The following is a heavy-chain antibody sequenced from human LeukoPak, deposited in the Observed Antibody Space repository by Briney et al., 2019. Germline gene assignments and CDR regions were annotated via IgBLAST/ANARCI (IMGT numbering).Heavy chain of an antibody. Sequence: KASETLSLTCIVSGGSVRNYYWTWIRQPAGKGLQWIGRIYTNGTTNYSPSLKSRVTMSVDMSKNQFSLKLTSVTAADTAVYYCAKEDIVVVTKYIHYGMDVWGQGTTVTVSS. V-gene: IGHV4-4*07. CDR2: IYTNGTT. J-gene: IGHJ6*02. D-gene: IGHD2-15*01. CDR3: AKEDIVVVTKYIHYGMDV. CDR1: GGSVRNYY.